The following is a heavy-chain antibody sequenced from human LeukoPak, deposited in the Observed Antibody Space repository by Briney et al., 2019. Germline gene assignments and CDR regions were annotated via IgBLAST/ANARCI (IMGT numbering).Heavy chain of an antibody. CDR2: INPSGGST. V-gene: IGHV1-46*01. CDR3: ARGCLYYYDSSGYCHFDY. Sequence: ASVKVSCKASGGTFSGYAISWVRQAPGQGLEWMGIINPSGGSTSYAQKFQGRVTMTRDTSTSTVYMELSSLRSEDTAVYYCARGCLYYYDSSGYCHFDYWGQGTLVTVSS. CDR1: GGTFSGYA. D-gene: IGHD3-22*01. J-gene: IGHJ4*02.